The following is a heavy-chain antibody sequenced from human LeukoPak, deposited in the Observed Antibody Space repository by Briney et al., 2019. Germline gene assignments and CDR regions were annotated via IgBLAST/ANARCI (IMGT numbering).Heavy chain of an antibody. CDR3: ARGQHIVVVTAILPHNWFDP. CDR2: INAGNGNT. V-gene: IGHV1-3*01. D-gene: IGHD2-21*02. Sequence: ASVKVSCKASGYTFTSYAMHWVRQAPGQRLEWMGWINAGNGNTKYSQKFQGRVTITGDTSASTAYMELSSLRSEDTAVYYCARGQHIVVVTAILPHNWFDPWGQGTLVAVSS. J-gene: IGHJ5*02. CDR1: GYTFTSYA.